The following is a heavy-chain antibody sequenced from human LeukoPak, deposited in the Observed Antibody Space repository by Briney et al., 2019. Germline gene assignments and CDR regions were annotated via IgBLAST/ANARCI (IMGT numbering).Heavy chain of an antibody. V-gene: IGHV3-48*02. CDR2: ISSSSSTI. CDR3: ARAPSSSGFNLALLNFDY. J-gene: IGHJ4*02. D-gene: IGHD6-19*01. CDR1: GFSFSRYT. Sequence: GGSLRLSCAASGFSFSRYTMNWVRQAPGKGLEWVSYISSSSSTIYYADSVKGRITVSRDNAKNSLFLQMNSLRDEDTAVYYCARAPSSSGFNLALLNFDYWGQGTLVTVSS.